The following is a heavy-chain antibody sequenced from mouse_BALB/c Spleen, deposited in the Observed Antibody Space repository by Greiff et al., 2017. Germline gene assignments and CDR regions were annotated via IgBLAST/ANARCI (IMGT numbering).Heavy chain of an antibody. CDR3: ARGWDDYAMDY. Sequence: VQLQQSGPGLVKPSQSLSLTCTVTGYSITSDYAWNWIRQFPGNKLEWMGYISYSGSTSYNPSLKSRISITRDTSKNQFFLQLNSVTTEDTATYYCARGWDDYAMDYWGQGTSVTVSS. V-gene: IGHV3-2*02. J-gene: IGHJ4*01. CDR1: GYSITSDYA. D-gene: IGHD4-1*01. CDR2: ISYSGST.